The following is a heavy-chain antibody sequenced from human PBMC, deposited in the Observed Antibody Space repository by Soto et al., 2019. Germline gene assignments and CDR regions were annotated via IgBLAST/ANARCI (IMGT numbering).Heavy chain of an antibody. D-gene: IGHD3-10*01. CDR2: FYESENT. Sequence: SETLSLTCTVSGGSINRGGYYWTWIRQHPGKRLEWIGYFYESENTYYNPSLESRMTISAGTSKNQFSLNLSSVTAAATAIYYCAILGGYYKYGYGMDVWGQGTTVTVSS. CDR3: AILGGYYKYGYGMDV. V-gene: IGHV4-31*03. J-gene: IGHJ6*02. CDR1: GGSINRGGYY.